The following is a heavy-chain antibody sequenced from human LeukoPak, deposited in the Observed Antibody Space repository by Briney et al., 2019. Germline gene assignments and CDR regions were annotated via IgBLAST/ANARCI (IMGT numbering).Heavy chain of an antibody. CDR2: ISSSSSYI. D-gene: IGHD1-7*01. CDR3: ACREINWNFPFDP. Sequence: PGGSLRLSCAASGFTFGSYSMNWVRQAPGKGLEWVSSISSSSSYIYYADSVKGRFTISRDNAKNSLYLQMNSLRAEDTAVYYCACREINWNFPFDPWGQGTLVTVSS. J-gene: IGHJ5*02. CDR1: GFTFGSYS. V-gene: IGHV3-21*01.